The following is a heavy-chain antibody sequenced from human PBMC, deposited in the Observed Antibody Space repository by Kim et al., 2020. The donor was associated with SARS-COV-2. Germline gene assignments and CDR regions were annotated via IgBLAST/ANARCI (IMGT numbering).Heavy chain of an antibody. CDR2: ISYDGSNK. D-gene: IGHD3-9*01. CDR1: GFTFSSYA. CDR3: AREYYDILTGSYGMDV. V-gene: IGHV3-30*04. Sequence: GGSLRLSCAASGFTFSSYAMHWVRQAPGKGLEWVAVISYDGSNKYYADSVKGRFTISRDNSKNTLYLQMNSLRAEDTAVYYCAREYYDILTGSYGMDVWGQGTTVTVSS. J-gene: IGHJ6*02.